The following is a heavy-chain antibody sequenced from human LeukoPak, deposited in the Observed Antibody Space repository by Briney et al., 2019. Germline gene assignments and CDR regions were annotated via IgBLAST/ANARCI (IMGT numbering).Heavy chain of an antibody. V-gene: IGHV3-48*03. CDR1: GFTFSRYE. CDR3: ARVGGVGATDY. CDR2: MSGGGGNI. D-gene: IGHD1-26*01. J-gene: IGHJ4*02. Sequence: GGSLRLSCAASGFTFSRYEMKWVRQAPGKGLEWGSYMSGGGGNIYYADSVEGRFTISRDNAKNSLFLQMNSLRVEDTAVYYCARVGGVGATDYWGQGTLVTVSS.